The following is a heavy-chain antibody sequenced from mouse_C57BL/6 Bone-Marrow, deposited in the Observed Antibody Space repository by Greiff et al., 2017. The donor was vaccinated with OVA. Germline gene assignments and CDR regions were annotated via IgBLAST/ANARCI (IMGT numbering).Heavy chain of an antibody. V-gene: IGHV1-64*01. CDR1: GFTFTSYW. D-gene: IGHD2-1*01. J-gene: IGHJ2*01. Sequence: VQLQQPGAELVKPGASVKLSCTASGFTFTSYWMHWVQQSPGQGLEWIGLIHPNSGSTNYNEKFKGKATLTVDKSSSTVYMQLSSLTSEDSAVYYWASRYGNSFDYWGQGTTLTVSS. CDR2: IHPNSGST. CDR3: ASRYGNSFDY.